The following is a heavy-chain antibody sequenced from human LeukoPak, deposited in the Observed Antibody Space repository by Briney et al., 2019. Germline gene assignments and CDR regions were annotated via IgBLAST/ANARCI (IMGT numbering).Heavy chain of an antibody. V-gene: IGHV1-69*13. J-gene: IGHJ4*02. CDR3: ARDYYGDYYFDY. Sequence: SVKVSCKASGGTFSSYAISWVRQAPGQGLEWMGGIIPIFGTANYAQKFQGRVTITADESTSTAYMELSSLRSEDTAVYYCARDYYGDYYFDYWGQRTLVTVSS. CDR1: GGTFSSYA. CDR2: IIPIFGTA. D-gene: IGHD4-17*01.